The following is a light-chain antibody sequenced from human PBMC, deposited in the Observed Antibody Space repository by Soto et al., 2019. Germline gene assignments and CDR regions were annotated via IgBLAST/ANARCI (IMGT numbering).Light chain of an antibody. V-gene: IGKV3-20*01. J-gene: IGKJ1*01. CDR2: GAS. CDR1: QSVSSSY. Sequence: ELVLTQSPGTLSLSPGERATLSCRASQSVSSSYLAWYQQKPGQAPRLLIYGASSRATGIPDRFSGSGSGTDFTLTISRLEPEDFAVYYCQQYGSSLWPFGQGTKVDIK. CDR3: QQYGSSLWP.